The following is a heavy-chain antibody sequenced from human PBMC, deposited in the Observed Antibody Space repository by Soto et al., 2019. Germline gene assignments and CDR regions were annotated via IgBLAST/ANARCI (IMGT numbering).Heavy chain of an antibody. CDR3: SRIRRSYLFDY. Sequence: PSETLSLTCAVYGGSFSGYYLSWIRQPPGKGLEWIVEINHSGITNYNPSLKSRVTISVDTSKNQFSLNLSSVTATDTAVYYCSRIRRSYLFDYWGQGTLVTVSS. V-gene: IGHV4-34*01. CDR1: GGSFSGYY. D-gene: IGHD1-26*01. J-gene: IGHJ4*02. CDR2: INHSGIT.